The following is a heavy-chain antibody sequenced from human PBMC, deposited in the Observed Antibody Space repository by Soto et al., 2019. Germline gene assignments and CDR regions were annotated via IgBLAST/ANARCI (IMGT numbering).Heavy chain of an antibody. CDR3: ARGLSNGVLDV. J-gene: IGHJ6*02. CDR2: IYYSGST. Sequence: QVQLQESGPGLVKPSETLSLTCTVSGGSISTYYWSWIRQPPGKGLEWIGYIYYSGSTYYNPSLKSRVSISVDTSKNQFSLKLNSVPTADTAVYYCARGLSNGVLDVWGQGTTVTVSS. V-gene: IGHV4-59*01. CDR1: GGSISTYY. D-gene: IGHD2-8*01.